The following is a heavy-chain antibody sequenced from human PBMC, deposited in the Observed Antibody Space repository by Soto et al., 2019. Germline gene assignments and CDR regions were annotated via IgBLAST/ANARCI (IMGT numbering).Heavy chain of an antibody. D-gene: IGHD5-12*01. J-gene: IGHJ4*02. Sequence: SETLSLTCTVSGGSISSGDYYWSWIRQPPGKGLEWIGYIYYSGSTNYNPSLKSRVTISVDTSKNQFSLKLSSVTAADTAVYYCARRRRDGYNFDYWGQGILVTVSS. CDR2: IYYSGST. CDR3: ARRRRDGYNFDY. V-gene: IGHV4-61*08. CDR1: GGSISSGDYY.